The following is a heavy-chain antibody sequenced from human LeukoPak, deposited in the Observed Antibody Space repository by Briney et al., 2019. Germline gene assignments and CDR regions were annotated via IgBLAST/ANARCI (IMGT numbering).Heavy chain of an antibody. CDR1: GFTFSSYG. D-gene: IGHD6-6*01. V-gene: IGHV3-30*03. J-gene: IGHJ5*02. CDR3: ARGQYSSSSDWFDP. Sequence: HSGRSLRLSCAASGFTFSSYGMHWVRQAPGKGLEWVAVISYDGSNKYYADSVKGRFTISRDNSKNTLYLQMNSLRAEDTAVYYCARGQYSSSSDWFDPWGQGTLVTVSS. CDR2: ISYDGSNK.